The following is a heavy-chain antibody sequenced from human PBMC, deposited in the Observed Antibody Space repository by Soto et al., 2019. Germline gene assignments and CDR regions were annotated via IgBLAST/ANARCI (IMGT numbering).Heavy chain of an antibody. CDR1: GYSFTSYW. CDR2: IYPGDSDT. D-gene: IGHD3-22*01. J-gene: IGHJ4*02. CDR3: ARRASYDSSGYYLYYFDY. Sequence: LGESLKISCKGSGYSFTSYWIGWVRQMPGKGLEWMGIIYPGDSDTRYSPSFQGQVTISADKSISTAYLQWSSLKASDTAMYYCARRASYDSSGYYLYYFDYWGQGTLVTVSS. V-gene: IGHV5-51*01.